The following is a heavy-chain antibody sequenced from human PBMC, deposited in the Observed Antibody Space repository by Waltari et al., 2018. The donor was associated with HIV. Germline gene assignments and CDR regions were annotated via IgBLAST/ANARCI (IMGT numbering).Heavy chain of an antibody. Sequence: EVQLVESGGGLVQPGGSLRLSCAASGFTFANYAMSWVRQAPGRGLEGVSAITGSGAAKDYADSVRGRFTISRDNSKNTVYLEMNSLEAEDTAVYYCARRTAVHSGNFDYWGQGTLVTVSS. J-gene: IGHJ4*02. V-gene: IGHV3-23*04. CDR1: GFTFANYA. CDR2: ITGSGAAK. D-gene: IGHD4-17*01. CDR3: ARRTAVHSGNFDY.